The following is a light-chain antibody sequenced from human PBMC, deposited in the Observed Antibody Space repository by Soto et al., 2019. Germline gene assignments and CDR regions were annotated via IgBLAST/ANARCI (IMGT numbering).Light chain of an antibody. V-gene: IGLV3-21*02. CDR2: DDG. J-gene: IGLJ2*01. CDR1: NIAIKS. CDR3: QVWDSSSDHRVV. Sequence: SSELTQAPSVSVAPGQTARITCGGNNIAIKSGHWYQQKPGQAPVLVVYDDGDRPSGIPERFSGSNSGNTATLTITRVEAGDEDDYHCQVWDSSSDHRVVFGGGTKVTVL.